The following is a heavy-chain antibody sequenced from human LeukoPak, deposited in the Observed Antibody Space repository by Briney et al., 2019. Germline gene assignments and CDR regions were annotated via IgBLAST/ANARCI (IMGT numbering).Heavy chain of an antibody. J-gene: IGHJ4*02. CDR2: ISYDGSNK. Sequence: GGSLRLSCADSGFTFSSYAMHWVRQAPGKGLEWVAVISYDGSNKYYADSVKGRFTISRDNSKNTLYLQMNSLRAEDTAVYYCARGHIEGWLGGIVVVPAVVFDYWGQGTLVTVSS. V-gene: IGHV3-30*04. CDR3: ARGHIEGWLGGIVVVPAVVFDY. D-gene: IGHD2-2*01. CDR1: GFTFSSYA.